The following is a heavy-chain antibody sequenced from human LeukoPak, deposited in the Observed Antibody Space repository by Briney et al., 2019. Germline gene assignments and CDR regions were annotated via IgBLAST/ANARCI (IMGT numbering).Heavy chain of an antibody. V-gene: IGHV4-39*01. Sequence: SETLSLTCTVSGGSITSSTYYWGWIRQPPGKGLEWIGSISYSGSTYYNPSLKSRVSISVDTSKNQFSLKLISVTAADTAVYYCAGQGRYSSGWPPFDYWGQGTLVTVSS. J-gene: IGHJ4*02. D-gene: IGHD6-19*01. CDR2: ISYSGST. CDR1: GGSITSSTYY. CDR3: AGQGRYSSGWPPFDY.